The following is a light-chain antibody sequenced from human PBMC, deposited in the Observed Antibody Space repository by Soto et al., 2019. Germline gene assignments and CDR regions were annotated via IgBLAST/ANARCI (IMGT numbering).Light chain of an antibody. Sequence: DIPMTQSPSTLSASVGDRVIIPCRASQSVSGWLAWYRQKPGKAPELLIYSASTLETGAPSRFSGSGSGTDFTLTVSSLQREDFATYYCQQYERYPLTFGGGTKVEIK. J-gene: IGKJ4*01. CDR2: SAS. V-gene: IGKV1-5*03. CDR1: QSVSGW. CDR3: QQYERYPLT.